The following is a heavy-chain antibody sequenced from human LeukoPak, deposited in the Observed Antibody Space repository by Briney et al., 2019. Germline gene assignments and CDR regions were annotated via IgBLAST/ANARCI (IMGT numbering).Heavy chain of an antibody. Sequence: GGSLRLSCAASGFTFSSYSMNWVRQAPGKGLEWVSSISSSSSYIYYADSVKGRFTISRDNAKNSLYLQMNSLRAKDTAVYYWARDTYCGGDCYSNYFDYWGQGTLVTVSS. CDR1: GFTFSSYS. CDR2: ISSSSSYI. CDR3: ARDTYCGGDCYSNYFDY. D-gene: IGHD2-21*02. J-gene: IGHJ4*02. V-gene: IGHV3-21*01.